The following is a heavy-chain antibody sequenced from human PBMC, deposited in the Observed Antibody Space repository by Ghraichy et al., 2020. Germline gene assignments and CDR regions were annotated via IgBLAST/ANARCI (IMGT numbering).Heavy chain of an antibody. CDR2: IYYSGST. Sequence: SLNISCTVSGGSISSGGYYWSWIRQHPGKGLEWIGYIYYSGSTYYNPSLKSRVTISVDTSKNQFSLKLSSVTAADTAVYYCARVWVVTPRLIDYWGQGTLVTVSS. CDR1: GGSISSGGYY. V-gene: IGHV4-31*03. CDR3: ARVWVVTPRLIDY. J-gene: IGHJ4*02. D-gene: IGHD4-23*01.